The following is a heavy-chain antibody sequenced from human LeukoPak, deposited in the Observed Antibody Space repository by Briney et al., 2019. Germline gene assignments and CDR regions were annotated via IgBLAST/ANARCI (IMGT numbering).Heavy chain of an antibody. CDR2: IGTSSTTI. Sequence: GGSLRLSCAAPGFTFSSYTMNWVRQPPGKGLEWVSNIGTSSTTIYYADSVKGRFTISRDNAKNSLYLQMNSLRADDTAVYYCARFAAGGSYYYYMDVWGKGTTVTVSS. CDR3: ARFAAGGSYYYYMDV. J-gene: IGHJ6*03. D-gene: IGHD6-25*01. V-gene: IGHV3-48*01. CDR1: GFTFSSYT.